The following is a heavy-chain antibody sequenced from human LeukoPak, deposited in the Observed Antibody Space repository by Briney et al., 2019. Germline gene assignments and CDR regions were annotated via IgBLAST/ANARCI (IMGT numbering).Heavy chain of an antibody. V-gene: IGHV3-21*01. D-gene: IGHD1-26*01. J-gene: IGHJ4*02. CDR1: GFTFSDYS. CDR3: ARDREGSGAYLDY. Sequence: GGSLRLSCPASGFTFSDYSMSWVRQAPGKGLEWVSSISSSSDYIYYADSVKGRFTISRDNARNSLYLQMNSLRAEDTAVYYCARDREGSGAYLDYWGQGTLVTVSS. CDR2: ISSSSDYI.